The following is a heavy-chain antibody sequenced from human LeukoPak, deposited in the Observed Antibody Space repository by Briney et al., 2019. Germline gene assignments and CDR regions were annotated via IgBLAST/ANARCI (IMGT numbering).Heavy chain of an antibody. CDR2: IDTSGIT. CDR1: GGSISIYY. D-gene: IGHD2-2*01. CDR3: AREGPAASTFFYYFMDV. V-gene: IGHV4-4*07. Sequence: SETLSLTCTVSGGSISIYYWSWIRQPAGKGLEWIGRIDTSGITNYNPSLKSRVSMSVDTSKNQFSLRLSSVTAADRAVYYCAREGPAASTFFYYFMDVWGKGTTVTVSS. J-gene: IGHJ6*03.